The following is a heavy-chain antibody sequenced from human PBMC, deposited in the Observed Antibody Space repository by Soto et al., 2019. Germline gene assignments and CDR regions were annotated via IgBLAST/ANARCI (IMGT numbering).Heavy chain of an antibody. CDR3: ARHGYGSGSYVYPTWFDP. CDR1: GGSISSSSYY. V-gene: IGHV4-39*01. J-gene: IGHJ5*02. D-gene: IGHD3-10*01. CDR2: IYYSGST. Sequence: QLQLQESGPGLVKPSETLSLTCTVSGGSISSSSYYWGWIRQPPGKGLEWIGSIYYSGSTYYNPSLKSRVTIPVDTSKNQVSLKLSSVTAADTAVYYFARHGYGSGSYVYPTWFDPWGQGTLVTVSS.